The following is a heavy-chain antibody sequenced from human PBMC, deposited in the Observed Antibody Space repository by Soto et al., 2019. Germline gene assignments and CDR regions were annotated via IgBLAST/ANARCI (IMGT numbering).Heavy chain of an antibody. D-gene: IGHD6-19*01. V-gene: IGHV3-33*01. J-gene: IGHJ4*02. CDR3: ARSSVLGIDF. Sequence: QVQLVESGGGVVQPGRSLRLSCAACGFTFNTHGMHWVRQAPGKGLEWVAVIWYDESKKYYEDSVTGRFTISRDNPRSALYLQMDSLRAEDTGVYYCARSSVLGIDFWGQGTLVTVSS. CDR2: IWYDESKK. CDR1: GFTFNTHG.